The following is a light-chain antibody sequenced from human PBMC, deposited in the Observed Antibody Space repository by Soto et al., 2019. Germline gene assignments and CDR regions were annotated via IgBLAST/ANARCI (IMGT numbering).Light chain of an antibody. CDR1: QYINTR. J-gene: IGKJ1*01. CDR3: HQRQSWPRT. Sequence: EIVLAQSPATLSLSPEERANLSCRASQYINTRLAWYQHRPGQAPRLLIYQTSIRAAGIPARFSASGSGTDFTLTISDVQPEDFALYYCHQRQSWPRTFGQGTKVDIK. CDR2: QTS. V-gene: IGKV3-11*01.